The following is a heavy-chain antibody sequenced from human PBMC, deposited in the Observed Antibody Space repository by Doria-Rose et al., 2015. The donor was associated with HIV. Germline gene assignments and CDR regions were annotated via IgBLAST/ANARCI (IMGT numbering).Heavy chain of an antibody. CDR2: IFSDDER. D-gene: IGHD6-13*01. CDR1: GVSLSSPGMG. V-gene: IGHV2-26*01. CDR3: ARIKSSRWYHKYYFDF. Sequence: SGPVLVKPTETLTLTCTVSGVSLSSPGMGVSWIRQPPGKAPEWLANIFSDDERSYKTSLKSRLTISRGTSKSQVVLTMTDMDPVDTATYYCARIKSSRWYHKYYFDFWGQGTLVIVPA. J-gene: IGHJ4*02.